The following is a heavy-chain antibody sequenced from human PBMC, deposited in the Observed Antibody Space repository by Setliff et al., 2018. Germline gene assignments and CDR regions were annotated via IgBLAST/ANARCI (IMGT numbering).Heavy chain of an antibody. Sequence: LRLSCAASGFTFSSYWMNWVRQAPGKGLEWVANIKQDGSVKNYVDSVKGRFSISRDNTKNSLYLQMNSLRAEDTAVYYCARDPFGNPVFYPKYFDFWGQGTLVTVSS. CDR2: IKQDGSVK. D-gene: IGHD3-10*01. CDR3: ARDPFGNPVFYPKYFDF. CDR1: GFTFSSYW. J-gene: IGHJ4*02. V-gene: IGHV3-7*01.